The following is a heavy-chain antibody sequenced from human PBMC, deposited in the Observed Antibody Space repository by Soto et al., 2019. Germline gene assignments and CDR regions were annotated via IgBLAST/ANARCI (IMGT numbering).Heavy chain of an antibody. Sequence: SVKVSCKASGDTFSNHTISWVRQAPGQGLEWMGRIIPILGVANYAQKFQGRVTITADKSTTTAYMELSSLRSADTAGYYCARVAEMGPVPGGYYYYRDVWGKGTTVTVSS. CDR3: ARVAEMGPVPGGYYYYRDV. CDR1: GDTFSNHT. CDR2: IIPILGVA. V-gene: IGHV1-69*02. D-gene: IGHD3-10*01. J-gene: IGHJ6*03.